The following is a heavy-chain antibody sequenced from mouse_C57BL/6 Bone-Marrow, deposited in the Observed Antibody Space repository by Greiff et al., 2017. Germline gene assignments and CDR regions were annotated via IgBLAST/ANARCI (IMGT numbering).Heavy chain of an antibody. CDR2: ISDGGSYT. Sequence: EVKLQESGGGLVKPGGSLKLSCAASGFTFSSYAMSWVRQTPEKRLEWVATISDGGSYTYYTDNVKGRFTISRDNAKNNLYLQMSQLKSEDTAMYYCARDPIYYYGSSYGEFAYWGQGTLVTVSA. D-gene: IGHD1-1*01. CDR1: GFTFSSYA. J-gene: IGHJ3*01. CDR3: ARDPIYYYGSSYGEFAY. V-gene: IGHV5-4*01.